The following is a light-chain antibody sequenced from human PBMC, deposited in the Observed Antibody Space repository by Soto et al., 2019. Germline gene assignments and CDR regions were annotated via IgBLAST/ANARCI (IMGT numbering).Light chain of an antibody. J-gene: IGKJ2*01. Sequence: DIQMTQSPSSVSASVGDRLTITCRASRDISNSLAWYQQTPGKAPKLLLRGASSLHRGVPSRFSGGEAGTEFTPTISSLQPEDFATYYCQQTSAFPRTFGQGTKVDVK. CDR3: QQTSAFPRT. CDR2: GAS. V-gene: IGKV1-12*01. CDR1: RDISNS.